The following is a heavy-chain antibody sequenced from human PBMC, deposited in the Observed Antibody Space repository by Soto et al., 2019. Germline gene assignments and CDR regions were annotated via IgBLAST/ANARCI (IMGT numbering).Heavy chain of an antibody. J-gene: IGHJ4*02. V-gene: IGHV3-23*01. CDR1: GFTFSSYA. Sequence: EVQLLESGGGLVQPGGSLRLSCAASGFTFSSYAMSLVRQAPGTGLEWVSAISGSGGSTYYADSVQGRFTISRDKSKNTLYLQMNSLRAEDTAGYYCAKDRIASGSGGPAGKLDYWGQGTLVTVSS. D-gene: IGHD2-2*01. CDR3: AKDRIASGSGGPAGKLDY. CDR2: ISGSGGST.